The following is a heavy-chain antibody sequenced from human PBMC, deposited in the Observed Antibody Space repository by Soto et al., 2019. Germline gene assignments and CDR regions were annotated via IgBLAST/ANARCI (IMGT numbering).Heavy chain of an antibody. D-gene: IGHD5-18*01. V-gene: IGHV4-34*01. J-gene: IGHJ4*02. CDR3: ARVRNVRGYSYGYSFDY. CDR1: GGSFSGYY. Sequence: PSETLSLTCAVYGGSFSGYYWSWIRQPPGKGLEWIGEINHSGSTNYNPSLKSRVTISVDTSKNQFSLKLSSVTAADTAVYYCARVRNVRGYSYGYSFDYWGQGTLVTAPQ. CDR2: INHSGST.